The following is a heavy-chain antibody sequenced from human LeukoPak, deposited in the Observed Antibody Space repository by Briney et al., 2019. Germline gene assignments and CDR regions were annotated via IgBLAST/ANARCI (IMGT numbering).Heavy chain of an antibody. V-gene: IGHV4-30-2*01. J-gene: IGHJ5*02. CDR1: GGSISSGGYS. CDR3: ARERRSDDYGDYENWFDP. D-gene: IGHD4-17*01. CDR2: IYHSGST. Sequence: KTSETLSLTCAVSGGSISSGGYSWSWIRQPPGKGLEWIGYIYHSGSTYYNPSLKSRVTISVDRSKNQFSLKLSSVTAADTAVYYCARERRSDDYGDYENWFDPWGQGTLVTVSS.